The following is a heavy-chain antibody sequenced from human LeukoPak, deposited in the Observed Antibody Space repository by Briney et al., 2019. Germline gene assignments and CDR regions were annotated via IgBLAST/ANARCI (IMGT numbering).Heavy chain of an antibody. D-gene: IGHD3-22*01. V-gene: IGHV3-66*01. J-gene: IGHJ4*02. CDR1: GFSFSSHS. CDR2: IYSGGST. CDR3: ARDSPKTYYDSSGYYFDY. Sequence: HAGGSLRLSCAASGFSFSSHSMNWVRQAPGKGLEWVSVIYSGGSTYYADSVKGRFTISRDNSKNTLYLQMNSLRAEDTAVYYCARDSPKTYYDSSGYYFDYWGQGTLVTVSS.